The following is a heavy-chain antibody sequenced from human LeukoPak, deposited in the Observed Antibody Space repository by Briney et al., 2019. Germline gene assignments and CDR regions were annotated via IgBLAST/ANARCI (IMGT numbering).Heavy chain of an antibody. J-gene: IGHJ6*03. CDR1: GFTFSSYA. D-gene: IGHD3-9*01. Sequence: GGSLRLSCAASGFTFSSYAMSWVRQAPGKGLEWVSAISGSGGSTYYADSVKGRFTISRDNSKNTLYLQMNSLRAEDTAVYYCARAEVLRYFDWLSYYYYYMDVWGKGTTVTVSS. V-gene: IGHV3-23*01. CDR2: ISGSGGST. CDR3: ARAEVLRYFDWLSYYYYYMDV.